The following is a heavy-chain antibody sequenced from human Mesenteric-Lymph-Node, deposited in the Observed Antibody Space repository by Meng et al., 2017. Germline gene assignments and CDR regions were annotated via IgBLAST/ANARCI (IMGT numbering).Heavy chain of an antibody. CDR3: ARFEVAGTSNWFDP. CDR1: GGTFSSYA. V-gene: IGHV1-69*01. D-gene: IGHD6-19*01. Sequence: VQLVQYGGGVQTTRSSVKVSCKASGGTFSSYAISWVRQAPGQGLEWMGGIIPIFGTTNYAQKFQGRVTITADESTSTAYMELSSLRSEDTAVYYCARFEVAGTSNWFDPWGQGTLVTVSS. CDR2: IIPIFGTT. J-gene: IGHJ5*02.